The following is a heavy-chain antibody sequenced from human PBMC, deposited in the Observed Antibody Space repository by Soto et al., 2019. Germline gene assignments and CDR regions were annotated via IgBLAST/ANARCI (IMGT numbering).Heavy chain of an antibody. D-gene: IGHD3-3*02. J-gene: IGHJ5*02. CDR2: IYYSGST. Sequence: SETPSLTCTVSGGSISSSSYYWGWIRQPPGKGLEWIGSIYYSGSTYYNPSLKSRVTISVDTSKNQFSLKPSSVTAADTAVYYCASPKIAFYNWFDPWGQGTLVTVSS. V-gene: IGHV4-39*01. CDR3: ASPKIAFYNWFDP. CDR1: GGSISSSSYY.